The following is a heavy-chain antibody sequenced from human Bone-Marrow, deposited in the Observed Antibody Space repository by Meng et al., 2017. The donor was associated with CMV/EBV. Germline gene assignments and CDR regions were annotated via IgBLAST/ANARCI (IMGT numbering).Heavy chain of an antibody. CDR2: IIPIFGTA. V-gene: IGHV1-69*05. CDR1: GYTFTSYG. J-gene: IGHJ6*02. D-gene: IGHD2-2*03. Sequence: SVKVSCKASGYTFTSYGISWVRQAPGQGLEWMGGIIPIFGTANYAQKFQGRVTITTDESTSTAYMELSSLRSEDTAVYYCARSLGLATVWMHYYYGMDVWGQGTTVTVSS. CDR3: ARSLGLATVWMHYYYGMDV.